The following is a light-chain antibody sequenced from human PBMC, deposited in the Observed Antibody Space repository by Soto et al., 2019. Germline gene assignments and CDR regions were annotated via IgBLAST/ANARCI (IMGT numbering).Light chain of an antibody. CDR3: QQYDNWPPIT. V-gene: IGKV3-15*01. Sequence: EIVMTQSPATLSVSPGERATLSCRASQSVSSDLAWYHQKPGQAPRLLIYGASTRATGIPTRFRGSGSGTEFTLTISSLQSEDFAVYYCQQYDNWPPITFGQGTRLEI. J-gene: IGKJ5*01. CDR1: QSVSSD. CDR2: GAS.